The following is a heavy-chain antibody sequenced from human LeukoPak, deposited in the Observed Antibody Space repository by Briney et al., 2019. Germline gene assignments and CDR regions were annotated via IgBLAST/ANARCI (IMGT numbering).Heavy chain of an antibody. CDR3: ARYDSSGSEAFDI. Sequence: PGGSLRLSCAASGFTFDDYAMHWVRQAPGKGLEWVSGISWNSGSIVYADSVKGRFTISRDNAKNSLYLQMNSLRAEDTASYYCARYDSSGSEAFDIWGQGTMVTVSS. CDR2: ISWNSGSI. J-gene: IGHJ3*02. CDR1: GFTFDDYA. V-gene: IGHV3-9*01. D-gene: IGHD3-22*01.